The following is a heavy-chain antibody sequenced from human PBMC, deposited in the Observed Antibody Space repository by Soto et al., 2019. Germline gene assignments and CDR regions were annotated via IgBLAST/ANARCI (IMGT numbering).Heavy chain of an antibody. CDR2: ISSTSSTK. CDR1: GFTFSSHG. V-gene: IGHV3-48*02. D-gene: IGHD3-10*01. CDR3: ARRITMVRGPYYYYGMDV. Sequence: GGSLRLSCYASGFTFSSHGMTLVRQAPGKGLEWVAFISSTSSTKNYADSVKGRFTISRDNTKNSLYLQMSSLRDEDTAVYYCARRITMVRGPYYYYGMDVWGQGTTVTVSS. J-gene: IGHJ6*02.